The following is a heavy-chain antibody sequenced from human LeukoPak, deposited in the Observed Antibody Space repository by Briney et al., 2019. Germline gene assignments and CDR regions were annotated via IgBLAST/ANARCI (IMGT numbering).Heavy chain of an antibody. V-gene: IGHV3-30*18. CDR3: AKDLLYSDVWGSYRPNPLDY. CDR2: ISYDGSNK. Sequence: AGGSLRLSCAASGFTFRNHSMTWVRQAAGKGLEWVAVISYDGSNKYYADSVKGRFTISRDNSKNTLYLQMNSLRAEDTAVYYCAKDLLYSDVWGSYRPNPLDYWGQGTLVTVSS. D-gene: IGHD3-16*02. CDR1: GFTFRNHS. J-gene: IGHJ4*02.